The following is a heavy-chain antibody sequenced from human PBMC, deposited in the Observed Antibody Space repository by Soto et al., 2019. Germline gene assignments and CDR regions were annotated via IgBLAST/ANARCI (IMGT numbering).Heavy chain of an antibody. J-gene: IGHJ4*02. CDR2: IYYAGSP. Sequence: QLQLQESGPGLVKPSETLSLTCSVSGGSISSTGHYWGWIRQPPGKGLEWIGNIYYAGSPYYNPSRNGRVTISGDTSKNHFSLALTSVTAADTAVYYCARLMGVVTVDYWGQGALVTVSS. CDR3: ARLMGVVTVDY. D-gene: IGHD2-21*02. CDR1: GGSISSTGHY. V-gene: IGHV4-39*02.